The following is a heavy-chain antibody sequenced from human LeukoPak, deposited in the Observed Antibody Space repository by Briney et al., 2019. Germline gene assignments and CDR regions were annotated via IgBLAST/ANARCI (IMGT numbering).Heavy chain of an antibody. CDR1: GFTFSSYA. J-gene: IGHJ1*01. V-gene: IGHV3-23*01. Sequence: PGGSLRLSCAASGFTFSSYAMSWVRQAPGKGLEWVSAISGSGGSTCYADSVKGRFTISRDNSKNTLYLQMNSLRAEDTAVYYCAKSRQWLEYFQHWGQGTLVTVSS. CDR3: AKSRQWLEYFQH. D-gene: IGHD6-19*01. CDR2: ISGSGGST.